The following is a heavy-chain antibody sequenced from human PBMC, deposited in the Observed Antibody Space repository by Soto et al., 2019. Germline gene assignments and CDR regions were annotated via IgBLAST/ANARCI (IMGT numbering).Heavy chain of an antibody. CDR1: GYTFTSYG. CDR2: ISACNGNT. Sequence: ASVKVSCKASGYTFTSYGISWVRQAPGQGLEWMGWISACNGNTNYAQKLQGRVTMTTDTSTSTAYMELRSLRSDDTAVYYCARLVGRCSSTSCYTRYYYYYGMDVWG. CDR3: ARLVGRCSSTSCYTRYYYYYGMDV. J-gene: IGHJ6*02. D-gene: IGHD2-2*02. V-gene: IGHV1-18*01.